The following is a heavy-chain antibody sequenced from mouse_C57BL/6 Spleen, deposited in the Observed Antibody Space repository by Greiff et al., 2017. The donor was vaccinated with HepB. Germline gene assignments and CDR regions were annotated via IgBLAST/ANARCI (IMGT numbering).Heavy chain of an antibody. Sequence: VQLQESGAELMKPGASVKLSCKATGYTFTGYWIEWVKQRPGHGLEWIGEILPGGGSTNYNEKFKGKATFTADTSSNTAYMQLSSLTTEDSAIYYCARCYYGSSYEGYFDYWGQGTTLTVSS. CDR3: ARCYYGSSYEGYFDY. CDR1: GYTFTGYW. J-gene: IGHJ2*01. D-gene: IGHD1-1*01. CDR2: ILPGGGST. V-gene: IGHV1-9*01.